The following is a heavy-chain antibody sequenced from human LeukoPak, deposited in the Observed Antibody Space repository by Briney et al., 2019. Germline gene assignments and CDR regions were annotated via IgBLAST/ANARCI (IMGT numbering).Heavy chain of an antibody. CDR1: GFTVSSNY. CDR2: IYSGGST. CDR3: ARDLPGGGGDY. D-gene: IGHD1-14*01. Sequence: GGSLRLSCAASGFTVSSNYMSWVRQAPGKGLEWVSVIYSGGSTYYADSVKDRFTISRDNSKNTLYLQMNSLRAEDTAVYYCARDLPGGGGDYWGQGALVTVSS. V-gene: IGHV3-53*01. J-gene: IGHJ4*02.